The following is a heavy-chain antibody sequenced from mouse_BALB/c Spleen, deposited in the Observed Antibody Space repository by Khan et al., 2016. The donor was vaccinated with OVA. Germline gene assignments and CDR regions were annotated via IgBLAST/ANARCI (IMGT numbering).Heavy chain of an antibody. CDR2: ISSGGSYT. D-gene: IGHD1-1*01. Sequence: EVELVESGGGLVRPGGSLKLSCAASGFSFSSYSMSWVRQTPEKRLEWVATISSGGSYTYYPDSVKGRFTISRDNAKNTPYLQVNSLRSEDTAMYYCKGHRCYYGSSPYFDYWGQGTTLTVSA. J-gene: IGHJ2*01. V-gene: IGHV5-6-4*01. CDR3: KGHRCYYGSSPYFDY. CDR1: GFSFSSYS.